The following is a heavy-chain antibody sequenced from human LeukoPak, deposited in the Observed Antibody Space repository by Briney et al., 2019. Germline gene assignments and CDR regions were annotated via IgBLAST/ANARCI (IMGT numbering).Heavy chain of an antibody. D-gene: IGHD2-15*01. Sequence: SETLSLTCTVSGGSISSSSYYWGWIRQPPGKGLEWIRSIYDSGSTYYNPTLRSRVTISVDTSKNQFSLKLSSVTAADTAVYYCARGYCSGGSCYLFDYWGQGTLVTVS. CDR1: GGSISSSSYY. CDR3: ARGYCSGGSCYLFDY. V-gene: IGHV4-39*01. J-gene: IGHJ4*02. CDR2: IYDSGST.